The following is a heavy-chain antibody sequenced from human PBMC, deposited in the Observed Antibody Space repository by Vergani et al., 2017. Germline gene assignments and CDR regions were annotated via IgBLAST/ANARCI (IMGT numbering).Heavy chain of an antibody. Sequence: QVQLVQSGSEVRKPGASVKVSCQVSGYSLTELTIHWVRQAPGKGLEWMGGFDPEHGEVTFAHHIQDRVTITRDRSMSTAYMELSSLRSEDTAMYYCALAESSTSCINSVCITPETGSWFDPWGQGTLVTVSS. J-gene: IGHJ5*02. CDR3: ALAESSTSCINSVCITPETGSWFDP. V-gene: IGHV1-24*01. CDR1: GYSLTELT. CDR2: FDPEHGEV. D-gene: IGHD2-2*01.